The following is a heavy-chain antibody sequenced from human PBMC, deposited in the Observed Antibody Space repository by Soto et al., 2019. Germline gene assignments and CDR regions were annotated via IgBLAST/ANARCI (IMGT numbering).Heavy chain of an antibody. Sequence: GGSLRLSCTASGFTFSTYWMSWVRQAPGMGLEWVANIGEDGSEKYYVDSVKGRFTISRDNAKNSLYLQMNSLRVDDTAVYYCARGSGGHNYYYGMDVWGQGTTVTVSS. V-gene: IGHV3-7*03. D-gene: IGHD2-15*01. J-gene: IGHJ6*02. CDR2: IGEDGSEK. CDR1: GFTFSTYW. CDR3: ARGSGGHNYYYGMDV.